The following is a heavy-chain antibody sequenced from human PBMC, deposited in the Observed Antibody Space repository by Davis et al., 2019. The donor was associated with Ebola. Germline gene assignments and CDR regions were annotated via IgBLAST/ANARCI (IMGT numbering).Heavy chain of an antibody. Sequence: ASVKVSCKASGYTFTSYYMHWVRQAPGQGLEWMGIINPSGGSTSYAQKFQGRVTMTRDTSTSTVYMELSSLRSEDTAVYYCARELAHGSGSYYPRAFYYYYYGMDVWGQGTTVTVSS. D-gene: IGHD3-10*01. CDR2: INPSGGST. V-gene: IGHV1-46*01. J-gene: IGHJ6*02. CDR1: GYTFTSYY. CDR3: ARELAHGSGSYYPRAFYYYYYGMDV.